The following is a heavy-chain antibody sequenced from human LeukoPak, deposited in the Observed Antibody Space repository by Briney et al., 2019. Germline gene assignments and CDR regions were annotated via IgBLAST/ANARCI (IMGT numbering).Heavy chain of an antibody. CDR3: XXXXXXXXXXXXXXXXXYYYGMDA. Sequence: QAGGSLRLSCAVSEVTFKTYNFNWVRQAPGKGLEWVSYISIGSGTVKYADSVKGRFTISRDDANNSLYLQMTSLRVEDSAVYYXXXXXXXXXXXXXXXXXXYYYGMDAWGQGTTVIVSS. CDR2: ISIGSGTV. J-gene: IGHJ6*02. V-gene: IGHV3-48*01. CDR1: EVTFKTYN.